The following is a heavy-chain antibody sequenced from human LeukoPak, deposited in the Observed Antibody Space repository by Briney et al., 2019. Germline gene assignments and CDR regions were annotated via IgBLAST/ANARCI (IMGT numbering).Heavy chain of an antibody. CDR1: GGTFSSYP. V-gene: IGHV1-69*06. CDR3: ARGAADSSSTSYYYYYYMDV. CDR2: IIPIFGTA. D-gene: IGHD6-6*01. J-gene: IGHJ6*03. Sequence: SVKVSCKASGGTFSSYPISWVRQAPGQGLEWMGGIIPIFGTANYAQKFQGRVTITADKSTSTAYMELSSLTSEDTAVYYCARGAADSSSTSYYYYYYMDVWGKGTTVTVSS.